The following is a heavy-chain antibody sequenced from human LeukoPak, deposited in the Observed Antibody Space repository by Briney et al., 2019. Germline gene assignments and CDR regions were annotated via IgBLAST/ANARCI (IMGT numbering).Heavy chain of an antibody. Sequence: SETLSLTCTVSGGSISSSSDYWAWIRQAPVKGLEWIGSIYYHENTYYNSSLKSRVTISVDTSKNQFSLKLNSVTAADTAVYFCARRAYSAAYWKHFDYWGQGTLVTVSS. CDR1: GGSISSSSDY. CDR3: ARRAYSAAYWKHFDY. D-gene: IGHD1-1*01. V-gene: IGHV4-39*01. CDR2: IYYHENT. J-gene: IGHJ4*02.